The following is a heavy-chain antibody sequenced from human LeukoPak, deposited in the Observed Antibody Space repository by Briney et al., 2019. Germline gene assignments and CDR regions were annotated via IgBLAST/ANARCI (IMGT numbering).Heavy chain of an antibody. J-gene: IGHJ4*02. V-gene: IGHV4-59*01. Sequence: SETLSLTCTVSGGSISSYYWSWIRQPPGKGLEWIGYIYYSGSTNYNPSLKSRVTISVDTSKNQFSLKLSSVTAADTAVYYCARGGQYYGSGPYYFDYWGQGTLATVSS. D-gene: IGHD3-10*01. CDR1: GGSISSYY. CDR3: ARGGQYYGSGPYYFDY. CDR2: IYYSGST.